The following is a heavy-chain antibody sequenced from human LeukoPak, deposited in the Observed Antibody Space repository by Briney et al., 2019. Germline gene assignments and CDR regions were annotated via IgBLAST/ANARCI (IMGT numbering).Heavy chain of an antibody. D-gene: IGHD3-16*02. J-gene: IGHJ3*02. CDR2: ISGSGGST. V-gene: IGHV3-23*01. CDR1: GFTFSSYA. Sequence: PGGSLRLSCAASGFTFSSYAMSWVRQAPGKGLEWVSAISGSGGSTYYADSVKGRSTISRDNSKNTLYLQMNSLRAEDTAVYYCARGRLYDYVWGSYRSDAFDIWGQGTMVTVSS. CDR3: ARGRLYDYVWGSYRSDAFDI.